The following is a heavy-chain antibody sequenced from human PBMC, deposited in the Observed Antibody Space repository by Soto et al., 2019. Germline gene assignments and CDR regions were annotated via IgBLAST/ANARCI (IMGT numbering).Heavy chain of an antibody. V-gene: IGHV1-18*01. CDR1: GYRFETYA. D-gene: IGHD3-3*01. J-gene: IGHJ6*02. CDR3: ARGHGVIIGAMDV. CDR2: IRAYNIDT. Sequence: QVQLVQSGAEVKKPGASVKVSCKSSGYRFETYAISWVRQAPGQGLEWMGWIRAYNIDTYYAQKFQDRVTMTTDTSTGTAYMELRSLRSDDTAVYYCARGHGVIIGAMDVWGQGTTVTVSS.